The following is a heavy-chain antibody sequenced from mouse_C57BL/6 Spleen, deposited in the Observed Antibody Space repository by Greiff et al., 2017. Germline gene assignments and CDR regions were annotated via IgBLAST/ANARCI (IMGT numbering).Heavy chain of an antibody. CDR3: ARGKDPDSSGYCAMDY. CDR1: GYTFTSYW. D-gene: IGHD3-2*02. CDR2: IHPNSGST. J-gene: IGHJ4*01. V-gene: IGHV1-64*01. Sequence: VQLQQPGAELVKPGASVKLSCKASGYTFTSYWMHWVKQRPGQGLEWIGMIHPNSGSTNYNEKFKSKATLTVDKSSSTAYMQPSSLTSEDSAVYYCARGKDPDSSGYCAMDYWGQGTSVTVSS.